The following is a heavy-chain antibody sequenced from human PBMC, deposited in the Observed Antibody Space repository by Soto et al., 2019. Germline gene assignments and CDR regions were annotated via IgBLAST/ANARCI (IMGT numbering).Heavy chain of an antibody. CDR1: GFTFSSYG. V-gene: IGHV3-33*01. CDR3: ARGTYDFWSGYIYGMDV. J-gene: IGHJ6*02. CDR2: IWYDGSNK. D-gene: IGHD3-3*01. Sequence: GGSLRLSCAASGFTFSSYGMHWVRQAPGKGLEWVAVIWYDGSNKYYADSVKGRFTISRDNSKNTLYLQMNSLRAEDTAVYYCARGTYDFWSGYIYGMDVWGQGTTVTVS.